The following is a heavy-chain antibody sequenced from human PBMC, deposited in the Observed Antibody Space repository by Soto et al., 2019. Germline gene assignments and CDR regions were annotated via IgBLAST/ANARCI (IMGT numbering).Heavy chain of an antibody. V-gene: IGHV1-18*01. D-gene: IGHD3-22*01. CDR1: GYSFTTYG. Sequence: ASVKVSCKASGYSFTTYGNFWVRQAPGQGLEWMGWISPYNGKTNYAQNLQGRVSMTTDTSTTTAYMELRSLRSGDTAVYYCARPYDSSQSPRFDYWGQGTLVTVSS. J-gene: IGHJ4*02. CDR3: ARPYDSSQSPRFDY. CDR2: ISPYNGKT.